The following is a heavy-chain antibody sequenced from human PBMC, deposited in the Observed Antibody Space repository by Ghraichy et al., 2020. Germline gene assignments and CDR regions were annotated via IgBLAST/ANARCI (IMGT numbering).Heavy chain of an antibody. V-gene: IGHV3-74*01. CDR1: GFTFSRYW. CDR2: INSDGSST. J-gene: IGHJ4*02. D-gene: IGHD6-13*01. Sequence: GESLNISCAASGFTFSRYWMHWVRQAPGKGLVWVSRINSDGSSTSYADSVKGRFTISRDNAKSTLYLQMNSLRAEDTAVYYCARGADPHDSWHPNDYWGQGTLVTVSS. CDR3: ARGADPHDSWHPNDY.